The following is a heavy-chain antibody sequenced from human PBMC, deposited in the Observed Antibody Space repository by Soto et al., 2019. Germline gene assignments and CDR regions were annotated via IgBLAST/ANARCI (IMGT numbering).Heavy chain of an antibody. Sequence: PSGTLYLTFGVYGGSFSGYYWGWIRQPPGKGLEWIADIYHSGSSNYNPSRKSRVTISVDKSKNQFSLKLSSVNGADTAVYYCARGGGSNYDLAFDIWGQGTMVTVAS. CDR2: IYHSGSS. CDR1: GGSFSGYY. D-gene: IGHD3-22*01. V-gene: IGHV4-34*01. J-gene: IGHJ3*02. CDR3: ARGGGSNYDLAFDI.